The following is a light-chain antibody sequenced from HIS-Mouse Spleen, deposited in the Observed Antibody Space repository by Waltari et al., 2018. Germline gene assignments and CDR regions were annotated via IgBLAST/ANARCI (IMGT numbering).Light chain of an antibody. CDR2: GVS. V-gene: IGLV2-14*01. CDR3: SSYPSSSTWV. CDR1: SSDVGGYNY. Sequence: QSALTQPASVSGSPGQSITISCTGTSSDVGGYNYVPWYQQHPGKAPKLMSYGVSNRPSGDSNRFSGAKAGNTASLTIAGLQAEDEADYYCSSYPSSSTWVFGGGTKLTVL. J-gene: IGLJ3*02.